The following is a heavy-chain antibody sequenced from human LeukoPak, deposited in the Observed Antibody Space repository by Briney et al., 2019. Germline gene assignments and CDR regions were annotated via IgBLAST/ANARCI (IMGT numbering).Heavy chain of an antibody. CDR1: GGSISSSSYY. V-gene: IGHV4-39*01. D-gene: IGHD7-27*01. CDR3: ARHKTGDDAFDI. J-gene: IGHJ3*02. Sequence: KASETLSLTCTVSGGSISSSSYYWGWIRQPPGKGLEWIGSIYYSGSTYYNPSLKSRVTISVDTSKNQFSLKLSSVTAADTAVYHCARHKTGDDAFDIWGQGTMVTVSS. CDR2: IYYSGST.